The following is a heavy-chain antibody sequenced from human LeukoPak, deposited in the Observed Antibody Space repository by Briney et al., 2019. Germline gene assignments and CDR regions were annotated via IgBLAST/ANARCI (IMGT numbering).Heavy chain of an antibody. CDR3: ARHEWYGGSYYVVY. CDR2: IYHSGST. V-gene: IGHV4-59*08. Sequence: SETLSLTCTVSGGSISSNYWSWIRQPPGKGLEWIGYIYHSGSTDSNPSLKSRVTISVDTSKNQFSLKLSSVTAADTAVYYCARHEWYGGSYYVVYWGQGTLVTVSS. CDR1: GGSISSNY. D-gene: IGHD1-26*01. J-gene: IGHJ4*02.